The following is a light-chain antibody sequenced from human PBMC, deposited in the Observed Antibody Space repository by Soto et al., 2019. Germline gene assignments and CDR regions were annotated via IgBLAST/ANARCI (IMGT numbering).Light chain of an antibody. J-gene: IGKJ3*01. CDR2: DAS. V-gene: IGKV1-33*01. Sequence: DIQMTQSPSSLSASVRDRVTITCQASQDITNYLNWYQQKPGKAPKLLICDASNLEPGVPSRFSGSGSGTDFTVTISSLQPEEIATYYCQQYDNLPFTFGPGTKGDIK. CDR1: QDITNY. CDR3: QQYDNLPFT.